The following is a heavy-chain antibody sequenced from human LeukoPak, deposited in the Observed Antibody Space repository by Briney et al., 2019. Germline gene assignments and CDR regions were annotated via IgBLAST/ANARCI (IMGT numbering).Heavy chain of an antibody. CDR2: INPSGGST. J-gene: IGHJ3*02. CDR3: AREEYYYAAFDI. D-gene: IGHD3-10*01. Sequence: ASVKVSCKASGYTFTSYYMHWVRQAPGQGLEWMGIINPSGGSTSYAQKFQGRVTITRNTSISTAYMELSSLRSEDTAVYYCAREEYYYAAFDIWGQGTMVTVSS. V-gene: IGHV1-46*01. CDR1: GYTFTSYY.